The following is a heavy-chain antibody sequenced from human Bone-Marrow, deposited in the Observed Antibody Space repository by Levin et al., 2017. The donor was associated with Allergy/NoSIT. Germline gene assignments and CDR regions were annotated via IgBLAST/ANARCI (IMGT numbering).Heavy chain of an antibody. Sequence: GESLKISCAASGFTVTTDYLAWVRQAPGRGLELVSLIYKGITTYYADSVQGRFAISTDNSKNMLYLQMNSLRAEDTAVYYCARDPGFPNGMDVWGQGTTVTVSS. CDR1: GFTVTTDY. J-gene: IGHJ6*02. CDR3: ARDPGFPNGMDV. V-gene: IGHV3-53*01. D-gene: IGHD1-14*01. CDR2: IYKGITT.